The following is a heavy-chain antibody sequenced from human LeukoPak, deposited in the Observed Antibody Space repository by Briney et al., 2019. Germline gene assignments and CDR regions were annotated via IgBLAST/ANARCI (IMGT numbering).Heavy chain of an antibody. V-gene: IGHV3-21*01. CDR1: GFTLTTYS. CDR2: ISSGSSAI. Sequence: GGSLRLSCEASGFTLTTYSMTWVRQAPGKGLEWVSIISSGSSAIFSADALKGRFTISRDDAKNLLYLDMNSLRAEDTAVYYCARDREQLWPTFDYWGQGTLVTVSS. J-gene: IGHJ4*02. CDR3: ARDREQLWPTFDY. D-gene: IGHD5-18*01.